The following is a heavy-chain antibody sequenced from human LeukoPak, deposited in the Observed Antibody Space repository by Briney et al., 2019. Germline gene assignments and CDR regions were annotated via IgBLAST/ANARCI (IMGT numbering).Heavy chain of an antibody. CDR3: ATGGRWELPRPYAFEI. V-gene: IGHV1-46*01. CDR1: GYTFTSYH. D-gene: IGHD1-26*01. CDR2: INPSGGTT. Sequence: ASVKVSCKASGYTFTSYHMHWVRQAPGQGLEWMGIINPSGGTTNYAQKFRGRVTVSTDTSTSTAYMELRSLRSDDTAVYYCATGGRWELPRPYAFEIWGQGTMVTVSS. J-gene: IGHJ3*02.